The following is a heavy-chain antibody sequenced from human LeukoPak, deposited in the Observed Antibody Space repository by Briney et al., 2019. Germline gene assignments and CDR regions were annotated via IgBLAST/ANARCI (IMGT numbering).Heavy chain of an antibody. Sequence: ASVKVSCKASGYTFTSYGISWVRQAPGQGLEWMGWISAYNGNTNYAQKLQGRVTMTTDTSTSTAYMELRSLRSDDTAVDYCARGLVPLMVQGVNAYWGQGTLVTVSS. CDR3: ARGLVPLMVQGVNAY. CDR2: ISAYNGNT. D-gene: IGHD3-10*01. J-gene: IGHJ4*02. V-gene: IGHV1-18*01. CDR1: GYTFTSYG.